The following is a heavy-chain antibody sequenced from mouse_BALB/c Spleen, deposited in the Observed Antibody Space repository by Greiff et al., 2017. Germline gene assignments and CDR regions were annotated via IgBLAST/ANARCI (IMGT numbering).Heavy chain of an antibody. Sequence: QVHVKQSGPGLVAPSQSLSITCTVSGFSLTSYGVHWVRQPPGKGLEGLGVLWAGGSTNYHSAPMSRLSLSQDQSKSQVFLKMNSLQTDDTAMYYCASPYYDYGYAMDYWGQGTSVTVSS. CDR2: LWAGGST. J-gene: IGHJ4*01. D-gene: IGHD2-4*01. V-gene: IGHV2-9*02. CDR1: GFSLTSYG. CDR3: ASPYYDYGYAMDY.